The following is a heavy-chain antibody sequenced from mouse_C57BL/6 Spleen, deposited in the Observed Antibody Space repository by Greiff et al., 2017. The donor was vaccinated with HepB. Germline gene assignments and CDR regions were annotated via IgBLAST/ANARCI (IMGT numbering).Heavy chain of an antibody. CDR1: GYTLTSYT. Sequence: VQLQQSGAELARPGASEKMSCKASGYTLTSYTMHWVKQRPGQCLEWIGYINPSIGYTKYNQKFKDKATLTADKSSSTAFMQLSSLTYEDSAVYYYARGLLSNFDYWGQWTTLTVSS. CDR3: ARGLLSNFDY. J-gene: IGHJ2*01. V-gene: IGHV1-4*01. D-gene: IGHD6-2*01. CDR2: INPSIGYT.